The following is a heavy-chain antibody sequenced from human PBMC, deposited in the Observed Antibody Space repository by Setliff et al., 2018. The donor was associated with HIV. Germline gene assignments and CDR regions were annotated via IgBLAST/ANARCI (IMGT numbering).Heavy chain of an antibody. CDR2: IIPLFNTP. CDR3: ARGQTTNNIKAEAFDI. CDR1: GGTFISYA. Sequence: GASVKVSCKASGGTFISYAISWVRQAPGQGLEWMGGIIPLFNTPTYAQNFQGRVTIAADEYTNAAYMELSSLGSEDTAMYYCARGQTTNNIKAEAFDIWGQGTLVTVS. J-gene: IGHJ3*02. V-gene: IGHV1-69*13. D-gene: IGHD1-20*01.